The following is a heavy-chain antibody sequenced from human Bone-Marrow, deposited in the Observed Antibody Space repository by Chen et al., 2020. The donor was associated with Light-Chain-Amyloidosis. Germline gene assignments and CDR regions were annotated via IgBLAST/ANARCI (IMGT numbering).Heavy chain of an antibody. CDR1: GFTFDTHA. J-gene: IGHJ4*02. CDR2: ITRRGGST. V-gene: IGHV3-23*01. Sequence: EVQLLQSGGGSVQPGGSLRLSCVASGFTFDTHAMSWVRQTPGKGLAWVASITRRGGSTFYADSGQDRFTISRDNAKNTLYLHMSSLRVEDTALYYCAKDRPNFYESTGAYYKPRGDFWGQGTPVAVSS. D-gene: IGHD3-22*01. CDR3: AKDRPNFYESTGAYYKPRGDF.